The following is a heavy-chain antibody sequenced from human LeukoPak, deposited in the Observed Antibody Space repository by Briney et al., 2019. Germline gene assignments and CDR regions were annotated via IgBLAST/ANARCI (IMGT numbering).Heavy chain of an antibody. V-gene: IGHV3-66*03. CDR1: GLSVSTNY. CDR2: LYATGNT. J-gene: IGHJ4*02. D-gene: IGHD6-19*01. Sequence: VGSLRLSCAASGLSVSTNYMTWVCQAPGKGLELVSLLYATGNTYYADSVKGRFTIYRDNSKNTLYLQMNSLRAEDTAVYYCARDREYSSGWYGYCDYWGQGTLVTVSS. CDR3: ARDREYSSGWYGYCDY.